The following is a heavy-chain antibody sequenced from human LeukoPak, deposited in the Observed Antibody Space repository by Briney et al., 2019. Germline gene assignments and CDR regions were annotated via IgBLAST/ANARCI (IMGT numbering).Heavy chain of an antibody. CDR1: GGSFSGYY. CDR2: INHSGST. J-gene: IGHJ3*01. V-gene: IGHV4-34*01. D-gene: IGHD5-18*01. CDR3: ARSTAMVV. Sequence: PSETLSLTCAVYGGSFSGYYWSWIRQPPGKGLEWIGEINHSGSTNYNPSLKSRVTISVDTSKNQFSLKLSSVTAADTAVYYCARSTAMVVWGQGTMVTVSS.